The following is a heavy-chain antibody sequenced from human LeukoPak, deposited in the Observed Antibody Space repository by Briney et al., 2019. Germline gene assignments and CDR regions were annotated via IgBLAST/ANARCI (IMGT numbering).Heavy chain of an antibody. CDR2: ISGSGGST. D-gene: IGHD4-17*01. CDR3: AKSRGFTVTPLLYYFDY. CDR1: GFTFSSFA. V-gene: IGHV3-23*01. Sequence: GGSLRLSCAASGFTFSSFAMIWVRQAPGKGLDWVSPISGSGGSTYYADSVKGRFTISRDNSKNTLYLQMNSLRAEDTAVYYCAKSRGFTVTPLLYYFDYWGQGTLVTVSS. J-gene: IGHJ4*02.